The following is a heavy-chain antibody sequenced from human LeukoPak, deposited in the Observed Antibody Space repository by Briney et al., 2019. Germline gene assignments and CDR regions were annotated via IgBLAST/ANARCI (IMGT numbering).Heavy chain of an antibody. CDR3: AKDGTYPLSYGHYPDY. Sequence: SGGSLRLSCAASGFRFNTFWMSWVRQAPGKGLEWVANIKQDGNEKYYADSVKGRFTISRDNSKNSLYLQMNSLRAEDTALYYCAKDGTYPLSYGHYPDYWGQGTLVTVSS. J-gene: IGHJ4*02. CDR1: GFRFNTFW. D-gene: IGHD5-18*01. CDR2: IKQDGNEK. V-gene: IGHV3-7*03.